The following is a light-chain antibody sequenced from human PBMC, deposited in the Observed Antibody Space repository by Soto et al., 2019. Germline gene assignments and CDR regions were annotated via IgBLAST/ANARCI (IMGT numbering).Light chain of an antibody. CDR1: QRVLYSSNNKND. CDR3: HQYYFTWT. V-gene: IGKV4-1*01. Sequence: DIVMTQSPDSLAVSLGERATINCKSSQRVLYSSNNKNDLAWYQQKAGQPPKLLIYWASTREAGVPDRFSGSGSGTDFTLTISSLQAEDVAVYYCHQYYFTWTFGQGTRVEIK. CDR2: WAS. J-gene: IGKJ1*01.